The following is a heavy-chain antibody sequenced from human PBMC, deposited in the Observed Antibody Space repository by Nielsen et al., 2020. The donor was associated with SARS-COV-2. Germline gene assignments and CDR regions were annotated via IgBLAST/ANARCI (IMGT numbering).Heavy chain of an antibody. J-gene: IGHJ4*02. CDR2: INHSGST. V-gene: IGHV4-34*01. CDR3: AKDLSNYYDSSGYYYEPIDY. CDR1: GGSFSGYY. D-gene: IGHD3-22*01. Sequence: SETLSLTCAVYGGSFSGYYWSWIRQPPGKGLEWIGEINHSGSTNYNPSLKSRVTISVDTSKNQFSLKLSSVTAADTAVYYCAKDLSNYYDSSGYYYEPIDYWGQGTLVTVSS.